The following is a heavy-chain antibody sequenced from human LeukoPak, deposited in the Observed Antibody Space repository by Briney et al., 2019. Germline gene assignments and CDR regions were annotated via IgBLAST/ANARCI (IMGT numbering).Heavy chain of an antibody. V-gene: IGHV1-2*04. CDR1: GYRFTDFS. CDR2: FNPNTGDA. CDR3: ATGGPQTSGEKRGLDY. J-gene: IGHJ4*02. Sequence: ASVKVSCKASGYRFTDFSIYWVRQAPGQGLEWMGWFNPNTGDAKYAEKFQGWITMTSDTSIRTAYMEIRSLKSDDTAIYSCATGGPQTSGEKRGLDYWGQGTLVTVSS. D-gene: IGHD6-25*01.